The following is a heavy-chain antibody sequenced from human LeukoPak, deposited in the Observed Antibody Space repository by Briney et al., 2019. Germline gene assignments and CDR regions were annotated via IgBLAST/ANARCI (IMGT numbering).Heavy chain of an antibody. CDR3: ARERFLFLGANNWSDP. V-gene: IGHV4-61*01. Sequence: ETLSLTCTVSGGSVSSGSYYWSWIRQPPGKGLEWIGYIYYSGSTNYNPSLKSRVTISVDTSKNQFSLKLSSVTAADTAVYYCARERFLFLGANNWSDPWGQGTLVTVSS. CDR1: GGSVSSGSYY. CDR2: IYYSGST. J-gene: IGHJ5*02. D-gene: IGHD3-3*01.